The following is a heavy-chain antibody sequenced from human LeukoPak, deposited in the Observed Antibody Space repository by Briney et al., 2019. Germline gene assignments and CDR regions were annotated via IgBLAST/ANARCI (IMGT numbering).Heavy chain of an antibody. CDR1: GVSISSYY. J-gene: IGHJ6*03. CDR3: ARDSHSSSWYYYYYMDV. CDR2: IYHSGST. V-gene: IGHV4-59*12. Sequence: SETLSLTCTVSGVSISSYYWSWIRQPPGKGLEWIGYIYHSGSTNYNPSLKSRVTISVDTSKNQFSLKLSSVTAADTAVYYCARDSHSSSWYYYYYMDVWGKGTTVTVSS. D-gene: IGHD6-13*01.